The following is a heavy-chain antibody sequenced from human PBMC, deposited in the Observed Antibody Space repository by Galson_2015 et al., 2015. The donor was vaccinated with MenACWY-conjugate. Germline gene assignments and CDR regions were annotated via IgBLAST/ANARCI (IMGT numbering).Heavy chain of an antibody. CDR3: TRDRDAGGCRWWFDP. V-gene: IGHV3-15*01. D-gene: IGHD3-16*01. CDR1: GLTFSNVW. J-gene: IGHJ5*02. Sequence: SLRLSCATSGLTFSNVWMSWVRQAPGKGLEWVARIKCRTDGGTTDYATPMKGRFTILRDDSTNTLYLQMNSLKIEDTAMYFCTRDRDAGGCRWWFDPWGQGTLVTVSS. CDR2: IKCRTDGGTT.